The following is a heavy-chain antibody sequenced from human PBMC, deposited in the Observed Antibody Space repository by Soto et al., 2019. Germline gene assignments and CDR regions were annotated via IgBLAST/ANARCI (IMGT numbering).Heavy chain of an antibody. V-gene: IGHV4-34*01. Sequence: QVQLQQWGAGLLKPSETLSLTCAVYGGSFSGYYWSWIRQPPGKGLEWIGEINHSGSTNYNPSLKRRVSISVDTSKNQFSLKLSSVTAADTAVYYCARVRGIRRFNWFDPWCQGTLVTVSS. CDR3: ARVRGIRRFNWFDP. CDR1: GGSFSGYY. CDR2: INHSGST. J-gene: IGHJ5*02. D-gene: IGHD6-13*01.